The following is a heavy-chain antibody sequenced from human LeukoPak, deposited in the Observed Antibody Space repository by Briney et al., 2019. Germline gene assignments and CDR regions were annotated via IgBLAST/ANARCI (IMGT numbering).Heavy chain of an antibody. CDR2: INPNSGGT. Sequence: ASVKVSCKAFGYTFTGYYMHWVRQAPGQGLEWMGWINPNSGGTNYAQKFQGRVTMTRDTSISTAYMELSRLRSDDTAVYYCARDIAVAGTIWFDPWGQGTLVTVSS. CDR1: GYTFTGYY. D-gene: IGHD6-19*01. V-gene: IGHV1-2*02. J-gene: IGHJ5*02. CDR3: ARDIAVAGTIWFDP.